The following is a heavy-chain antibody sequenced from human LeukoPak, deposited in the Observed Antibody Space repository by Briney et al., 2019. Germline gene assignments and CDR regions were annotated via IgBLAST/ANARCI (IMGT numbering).Heavy chain of an antibody. CDR1: GGSFSVYY. D-gene: IGHD5-18*01. V-gene: IGHV4-34*01. CDR3: ATDSYGVDY. J-gene: IGHJ4*02. CDR2: INHSGST. Sequence: SETLSLTCAVYGGSFSVYYWSWVRQPPGKGLEWIGEINHSGSTNYNPSLKSRVTISVDTSKNQFSLKLSSVTAADTAVYYCATDSYGVDYWGQGTLVTVSS.